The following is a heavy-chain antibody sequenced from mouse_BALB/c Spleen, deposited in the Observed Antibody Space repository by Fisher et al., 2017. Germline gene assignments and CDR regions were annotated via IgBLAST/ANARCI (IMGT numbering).Heavy chain of an antibody. D-gene: IGHD2-2*01. J-gene: IGHJ4*01. CDR3: ARVGLPYAMDY. Sequence: KFKGKATLTSDKSSSTAYMELSSLTSEDSAVYYCARVGLPYAMDYWGQGTSVTVSS. V-gene: IGHV1-80*01.